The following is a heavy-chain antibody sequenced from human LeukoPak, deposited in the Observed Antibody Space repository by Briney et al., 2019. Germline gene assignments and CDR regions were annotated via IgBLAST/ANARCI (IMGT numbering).Heavy chain of an antibody. D-gene: IGHD6-13*01. CDR1: GGTFSSYA. CDR3: ARERPPGDSSNWFLEGYFDI. Sequence: SVKVSCKASGGTFSSYAITWVRQAPGQGLEWMGRIIPIFGTANYAQKFQGRVTITTDESTSTAYMELSTLRSDDTAVYYCARERPPGDSSNWFLEGYFDIWGQGTLVTVSS. V-gene: IGHV1-69*05. J-gene: IGHJ4*02. CDR2: IIPIFGTA.